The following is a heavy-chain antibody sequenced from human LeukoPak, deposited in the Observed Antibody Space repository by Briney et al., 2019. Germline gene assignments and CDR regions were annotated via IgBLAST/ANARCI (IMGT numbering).Heavy chain of an antibody. V-gene: IGHV3-30*02. CDR1: GFTFSSYG. CDR2: IRYDGSNK. Sequence: GGSLRLSCAASGFTFSSYGMHWVRQAPGKGLEWVAFIRYDGSNKYYADSVKGRFTISRDNSKNTLYLQMNSLRAEDTAVYYCAKDHLVGYSSCGLYWGQGTPVTVS. CDR3: AKDHLVGYSSCGLY. D-gene: IGHD6-13*01. J-gene: IGHJ4*02.